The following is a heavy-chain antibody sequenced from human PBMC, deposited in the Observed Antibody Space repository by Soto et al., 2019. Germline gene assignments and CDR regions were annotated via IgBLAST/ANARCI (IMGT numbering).Heavy chain of an antibody. J-gene: IGHJ6*02. CDR3: ARGAPRSSWYRDYYYGMDV. Sequence: VHQAPGKGLEWVAVISYDGSNKYYADSVKGRFTISRDNSKNTLYLQMNSLRAEDTAVYYCARGAPRSSWYRDYYYGMDVWGQGTTVTVSS. CDR2: ISYDGSNK. D-gene: IGHD6-13*01. V-gene: IGHV3-30-3*01.